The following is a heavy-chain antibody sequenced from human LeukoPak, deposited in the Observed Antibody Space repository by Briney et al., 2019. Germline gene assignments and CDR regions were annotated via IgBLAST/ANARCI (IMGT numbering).Heavy chain of an antibody. CDR3: ARSYYYDSSGYMVDP. V-gene: IGHV4-59*01. D-gene: IGHD3-22*01. Sequence: SETLSLTCTVSGGSISSYYWSWLRQPPRKGLEWIGYIYYSGSTNYNPSLKRRVTISVDTSKNQFSLKLSSVTAADTAVYYCARSYYYDSSGYMVDPWGQGTLVTVSS. CDR2: IYYSGST. CDR1: GGSISSYY. J-gene: IGHJ5*02.